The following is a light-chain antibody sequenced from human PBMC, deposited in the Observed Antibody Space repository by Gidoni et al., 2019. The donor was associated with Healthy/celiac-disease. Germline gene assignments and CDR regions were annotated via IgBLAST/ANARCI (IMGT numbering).Light chain of an antibody. CDR2: DAA. Sequence: PGERDTLSCRASQSVSSYLAWYQQKPGQAPRLLIYDAANRATGIPARFSGSGSGTDFTLTINSLEPEDSAVYYCQQRSNWPLTFGGGTKVEIK. CDR3: QQRSNWPLT. J-gene: IGKJ4*01. CDR1: QSVSSY. V-gene: IGKV3-11*01.